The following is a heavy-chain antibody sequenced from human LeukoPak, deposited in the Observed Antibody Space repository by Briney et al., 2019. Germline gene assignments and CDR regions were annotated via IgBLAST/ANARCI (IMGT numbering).Heavy chain of an antibody. D-gene: IGHD4-17*01. CDR2: ISYDGSNK. J-gene: IGHJ4*02. V-gene: IGHV3-30-3*01. CDR1: GFTFSSYV. CDR3: AREGTVTTLGY. Sequence: GGSLRLSCAASGFTFSSYVMSWVRQAPGKGLEWVAVISYDGSNKYYADSVKGRFTISRDNSKNTLYLQMNSLRAEDTAVYYCAREGTVTTLGYWGQGTLVTVSS.